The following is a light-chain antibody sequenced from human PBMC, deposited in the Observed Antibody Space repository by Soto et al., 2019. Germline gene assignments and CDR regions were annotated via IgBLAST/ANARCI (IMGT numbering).Light chain of an antibody. Sequence: AIRMTQSPSSLSASTGDRVTITCRASQGISSYLAWYQQKPGKAPTILIYAASTLQSGVPSRFSGSGSGTDFTLTISCLQSEDFATYYCEQYYSYPFTFGPGTKVDIK. CDR3: EQYYSYPFT. CDR1: QGISSY. V-gene: IGKV1-8*01. J-gene: IGKJ3*01. CDR2: AAS.